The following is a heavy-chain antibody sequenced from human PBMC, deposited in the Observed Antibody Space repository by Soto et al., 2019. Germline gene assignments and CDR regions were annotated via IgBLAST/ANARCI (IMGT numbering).Heavy chain of an antibody. J-gene: IGHJ5*02. CDR2: IFTRDSET. CDR1: GHLFNNHW. Sequence: PGESLKISCKGPGHLFNNHWIGWVRQTPGKGLEWMGLIFTRDSETKTSPSFQGHVSFSVDNSINTVYLQWTSLKTTDTGIYFCARGYFDSGHGYDLWAQGTLVTVSS. CDR3: ARGYFDSGHGYDL. D-gene: IGHD3-10*01. V-gene: IGHV5-51*01.